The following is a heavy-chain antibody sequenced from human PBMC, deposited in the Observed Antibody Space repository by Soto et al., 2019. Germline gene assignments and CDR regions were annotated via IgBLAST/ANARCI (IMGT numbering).Heavy chain of an antibody. D-gene: IGHD3-10*01. CDR3: ARVGFGELLAHGMDV. Sequence: QVQLQESGPGLVKPSQTLSLTCTVSGGSISSGDYYWSWIRQPPGKGLEWIGYIYYSGSTYYNPSLKSRVTRSLDTSKTQFSLKLSSVTAADTAVYYCARVGFGELLAHGMDVWGQGTTVTVSS. V-gene: IGHV4-30-4*01. CDR1: GGSISSGDYY. J-gene: IGHJ6*02. CDR2: IYYSGST.